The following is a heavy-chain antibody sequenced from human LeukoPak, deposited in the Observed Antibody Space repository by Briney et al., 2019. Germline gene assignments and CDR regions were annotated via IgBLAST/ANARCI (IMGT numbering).Heavy chain of an antibody. Sequence: GGSLRLSCAASGFTFSAFWMSWVRQAPGKGLEWVANIKQEGSEKYYVDSVKGRFTISGDDAKNSLFLQMNSLRVEDTAVYYCARDAGGSMDVWGKGTTVTVSS. CDR3: ARDAGGSMDV. V-gene: IGHV3-7*01. CDR2: IKQEGSEK. J-gene: IGHJ6*04. D-gene: IGHD3-10*01. CDR1: GFTFSAFW.